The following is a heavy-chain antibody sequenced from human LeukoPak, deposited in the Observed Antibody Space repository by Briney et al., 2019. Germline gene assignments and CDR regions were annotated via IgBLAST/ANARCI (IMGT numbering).Heavy chain of an antibody. D-gene: IGHD3-22*01. Sequence: SETLSLTCTVSGGSISSYYWRWIRQPAGKGLEWIGRIYTSGSTNYNPSLKSRVTMSVDTSKNQFSLKLSSVTAADTAVYHCARDLIVSFAYYYYIDVWGKGTTVTVSS. CDR3: ARDLIVSFAYYYYIDV. V-gene: IGHV4-4*07. CDR2: IYTSGST. J-gene: IGHJ6*03. CDR1: GGSISSYY.